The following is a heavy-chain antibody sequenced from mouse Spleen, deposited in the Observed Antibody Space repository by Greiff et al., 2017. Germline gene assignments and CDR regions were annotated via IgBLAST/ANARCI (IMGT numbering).Heavy chain of an antibody. D-gene: IGHD1-1*01. Sequence: EVMLVESGGGLVKPGGSLKLSCAASGFTFSDYGMHWVRQAPEKGLEWVAYISSGSSTIYYADTVKGRFTISRDNAKNTLFPQMTSLRSEDTAMYYCARPYYYGSSLDYWGQGTTLTVSS. CDR1: GFTFSDYG. CDR2: ISSGSSTI. CDR3: ARPYYYGSSLDY. V-gene: IGHV5-17*01. J-gene: IGHJ2*01.